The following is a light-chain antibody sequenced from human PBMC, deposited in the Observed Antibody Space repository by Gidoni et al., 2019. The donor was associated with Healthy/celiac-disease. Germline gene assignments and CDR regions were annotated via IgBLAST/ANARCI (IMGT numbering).Light chain of an antibody. Sequence: EIVLTQSPATLSLSPGERATLSCRASQSVSSYLAWYQQKPGQAPRLLIYAASNRATGIPARFSGSGSGTDFTLTISRLEPEDFAVYYCQQRSNCPLTFXGXTKVEIK. CDR1: QSVSSY. CDR3: QQRSNCPLT. CDR2: AAS. J-gene: IGKJ4*01. V-gene: IGKV3-11*01.